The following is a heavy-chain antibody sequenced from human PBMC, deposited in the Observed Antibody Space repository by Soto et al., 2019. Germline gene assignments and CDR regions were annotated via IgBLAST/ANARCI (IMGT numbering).Heavy chain of an antibody. CDR1: GFTFSSYA. CDR2: ISYDGSNK. D-gene: IGHD1-26*01. J-gene: IGHJ4*02. CDR3: AREVGATQGY. Sequence: QVQLVESGGGVVQPGRSLRLSCAASGFTFSSYAMHWVRQAPGKGLEWVAVISYDGSNKYYADSVKGRFTISRDNSKNTLYLQMNSLRAEDTAVYYCAREVGATQGYWGQGTLLTVSS. V-gene: IGHV3-30-3*01.